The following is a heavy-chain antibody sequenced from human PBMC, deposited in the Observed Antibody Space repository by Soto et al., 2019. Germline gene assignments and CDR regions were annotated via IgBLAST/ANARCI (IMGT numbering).Heavy chain of an antibody. CDR3: AALVGATANWFDP. CDR1: GGSFSGYY. J-gene: IGHJ5*02. V-gene: IGHV4-34*01. D-gene: IGHD1-26*01. Sequence: QVQLQQWGAGLLKPSETLSLTCAVYGGSFSGYYWSWIRQPPGKGLEWIGEINHSGSTNYNPSLKSRVTISVDTSKNQFSLKLSSVTAADTAVYYCAALVGATANWFDPWGQGTLVTVSS. CDR2: INHSGST.